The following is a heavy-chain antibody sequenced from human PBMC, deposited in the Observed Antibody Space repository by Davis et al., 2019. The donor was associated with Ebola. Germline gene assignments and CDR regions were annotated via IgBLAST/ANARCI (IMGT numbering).Heavy chain of an antibody. V-gene: IGHV3-30*03. Sequence: GESLKISCAASGFTFSSYGMHWVRQAPGKGLEWVAVISYDGSNKYYADSVKGRFTISRDNSKNTLYLQMNSLRAEDTAVYYCARAGQGRHSGYGLSLSFDYWGQGTLVTVSS. CDR1: GFTFSSYG. CDR2: ISYDGSNK. J-gene: IGHJ4*02. CDR3: ARAGQGRHSGYGLSLSFDY. D-gene: IGHD5-12*01.